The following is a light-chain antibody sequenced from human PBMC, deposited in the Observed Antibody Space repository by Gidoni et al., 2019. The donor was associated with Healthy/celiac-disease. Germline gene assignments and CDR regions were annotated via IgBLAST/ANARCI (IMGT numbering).Light chain of an antibody. CDR3: MQALQTPLT. V-gene: IGKV2-28*01. J-gene: IGKJ4*01. CDR2: LGS. CDR1: QSLLHSNGYTY. Sequence: DIVRTQSPLSLRVTPGEPASISCRSSQSLLHSNGYTYLNWYLQKPGQSPQLLIYLGSTRDSGVPARFSGSGSGTDFTLKISRVEAEDFGVYYCMQALQTPLTFGGGTKVEIK.